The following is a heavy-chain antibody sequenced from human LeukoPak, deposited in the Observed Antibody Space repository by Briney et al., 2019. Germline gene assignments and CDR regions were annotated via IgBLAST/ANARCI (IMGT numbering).Heavy chain of an antibody. CDR3: ARHGARDGYSSSWFDGDFDY. CDR1: GYSFTSYW. V-gene: IGHV5-51*01. D-gene: IGHD6-13*01. J-gene: IGHJ4*02. CDR2: IYHGDSDT. Sequence: GESLKISCKGSGYSFTSYWIGWVRQMPGKGLEWMGIIYHGDSDTRYSPSFQGQVTISADKSISTAYLQWSSLKASDTAMYYCARHGARDGYSSSWFDGDFDYWGQGTLVTVSS.